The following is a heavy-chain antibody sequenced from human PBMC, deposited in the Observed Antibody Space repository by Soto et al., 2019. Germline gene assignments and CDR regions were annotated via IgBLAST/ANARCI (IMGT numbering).Heavy chain of an antibody. CDR2: ISSSGSTI. CDR3: AGDSLDIVATIDY. CDR1: GFTFSDYY. J-gene: IGHJ4*02. D-gene: IGHD5-12*01. V-gene: IGHV3-11*01. Sequence: QVQLVESGGGLVKPGGSLRLSCAASGFTFSDYYMSWIRQAPGKGLGWVSYISSSGSTIYYADSVKGRFTISRDNAKNSLYLQMNSLRAEDTAVYYGAGDSLDIVATIDYWGQGTLVTVSS.